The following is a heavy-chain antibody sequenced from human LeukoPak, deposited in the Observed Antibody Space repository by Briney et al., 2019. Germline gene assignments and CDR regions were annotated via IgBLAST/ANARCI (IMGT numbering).Heavy chain of an antibody. J-gene: IGHJ4*02. V-gene: IGHV4-30-2*01. D-gene: IGHD2-2*01. CDR1: GVSISSGGYY. Sequence: PSQTLSLTCTVSGVSISSGGYYWSWIRQPPGKGLEWIGYIYHSGSTYYNPSLKSRVTISVDRSKNQFSLKLSSVTAADTAVYYCAREGCSSTNCYRPYYFDYWGQGTLVTVSS. CDR3: AREGCSSTNCYRPYYFDY. CDR2: IYHSGST.